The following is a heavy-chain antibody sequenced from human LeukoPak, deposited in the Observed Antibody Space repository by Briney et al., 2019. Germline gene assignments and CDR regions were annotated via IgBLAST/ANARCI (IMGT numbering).Heavy chain of an antibody. D-gene: IGHD1-26*01. CDR3: ASGSYAYYYMDV. CDR1: GGSISSYY. Sequence: PSETLSLTCTVSGGSISSYYWSWIRQPPGKGLEWIGYIYYSGSTTYNPSLKSRVAISVDTSKNQSSLKLSSVTTADTAVYYCASGSYAYYYMDVWGKGTTVTVSS. CDR2: IYYSGST. V-gene: IGHV4-59*01. J-gene: IGHJ6*03.